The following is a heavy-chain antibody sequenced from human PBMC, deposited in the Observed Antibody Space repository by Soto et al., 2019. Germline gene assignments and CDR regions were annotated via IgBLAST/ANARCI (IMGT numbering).Heavy chain of an antibody. CDR1: RYTSTSYY. CDR3: ARSLGYSYGSNRYQYYGMDV. CDR2: INPSGGST. D-gene: IGHD5-18*01. V-gene: IGHV1-46*01. Sequence: ASVKASCRASRYTSTSYYMHWVRQSPAQGLEWMGIINPSGGSTSYAQTFKGRVTMTRDTSTSTVYMELSRLRSEDTAVYYRARSLGYSYGSNRYQYYGMDVWGQGTTVTVSS. J-gene: IGHJ6*02.